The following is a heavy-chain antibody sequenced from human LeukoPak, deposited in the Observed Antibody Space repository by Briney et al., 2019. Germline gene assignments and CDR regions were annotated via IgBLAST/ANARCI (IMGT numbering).Heavy chain of an antibody. J-gene: IGHJ4*02. CDR2: IWYDGSNK. Sequence: GGSLRLSCAASGFTFSSYGMHWVRQAPGKGLEWVAVIWYDGSNKYYADSVKGRFTISRDNSKNTLYLQMNSLRAEDTAVYYCARVRDFWSGYYFDYWGQGTLVTVSS. D-gene: IGHD3-3*01. CDR1: GFTFSSYG. CDR3: ARVRDFWSGYYFDY. V-gene: IGHV3-33*01.